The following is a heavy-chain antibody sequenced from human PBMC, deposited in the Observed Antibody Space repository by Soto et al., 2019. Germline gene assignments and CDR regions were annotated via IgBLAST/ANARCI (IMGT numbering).Heavy chain of an antibody. V-gene: IGHV3-23*01. Sequence: GGSLRLSCAASGFSFSDYAMSWVRQAPGKGLEWVSVISESGGSTHYADSVRGRFTVSRGNSKNSLSLRMNSLRDEDTAVYFCAKRSPYSSGWYSPIFDCWGQGALVTVSS. CDR2: ISESGGST. CDR3: AKRSPYSSGWYSPIFDC. CDR1: GFSFSDYA. J-gene: IGHJ4*02. D-gene: IGHD6-13*01.